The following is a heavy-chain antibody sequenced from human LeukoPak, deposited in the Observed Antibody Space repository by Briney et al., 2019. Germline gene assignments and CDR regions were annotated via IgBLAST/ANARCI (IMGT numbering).Heavy chain of an antibody. D-gene: IGHD2-15*01. CDR1: GGSISSHY. Sequence: SETLSLTCTVSGGSISSHYWTWIRQSPVKGLQWIGDISNSGSTSYNPSLKSRVTISIDTSKNQFSLKLSSVTAADTAVYYCGRDALVGYFSYYYMDVWGKGTTVTVSS. J-gene: IGHJ6*03. CDR3: GRDALVGYFSYYYMDV. CDR2: ISNSGST. V-gene: IGHV4-59*11.